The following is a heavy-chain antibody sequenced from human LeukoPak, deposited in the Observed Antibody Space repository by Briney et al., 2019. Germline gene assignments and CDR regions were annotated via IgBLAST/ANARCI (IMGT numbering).Heavy chain of an antibody. CDR1: GYSMSSGYY. J-gene: IGHJ5*02. D-gene: IGHD6-13*01. V-gene: IGHV4-38-2*02. Sequence: SETLSLTCTVSGYSMSSGYYWGWIRQPPERGLEWIGSMYHTGSTYYNPSLKSRVTISVDTSKNQFSLKLSSVTAADTAVYYCARAYSSSWYFNWFDPWGQGTLVTVSS. CDR2: MYHTGST. CDR3: ARAYSSSWYFNWFDP.